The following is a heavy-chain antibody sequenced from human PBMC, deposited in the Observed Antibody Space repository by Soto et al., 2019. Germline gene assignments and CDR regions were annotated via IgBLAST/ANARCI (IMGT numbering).Heavy chain of an antibody. V-gene: IGHV3-74*01. CDR1: GFTFSNHW. CDR3: ARVGTGNSFDY. Sequence: EVQLVESGGGLLQPGGSLRLSCAAYGFTFSNHWMHWVRQAPGKGLVWVSRISSDGTNTIYADSVKGRFTISSDNAKNTLYLQMNSMRAEDTAVYYCARVGTGNSFDYWGQGTLVTVSS. CDR2: ISSDGTNT. J-gene: IGHJ4*02. D-gene: IGHD3-9*01.